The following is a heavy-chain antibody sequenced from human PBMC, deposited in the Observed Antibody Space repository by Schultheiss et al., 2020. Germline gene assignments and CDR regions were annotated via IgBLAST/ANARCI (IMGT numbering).Heavy chain of an antibody. D-gene: IGHD2-15*01. CDR3: ARDIGDGVVRAATNYYYYGMDV. Sequence: ASVKVSCKASGYTFTGYYMHWVRQAPGQGLEWMGWINPNSGGTNYAQKFQGRVTMTRDTSISTAYMELSRLRSDDTAVYYCARDIGDGVVRAATNYYYYGMDVWGQGTTVTVPS. V-gene: IGHV1-2*02. CDR2: INPNSGGT. J-gene: IGHJ6*02. CDR1: GYTFTGYY.